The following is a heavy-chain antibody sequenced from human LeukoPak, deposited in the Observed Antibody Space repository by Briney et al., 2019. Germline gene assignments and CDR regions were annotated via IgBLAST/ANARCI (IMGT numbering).Heavy chain of an antibody. J-gene: IGHJ4*02. D-gene: IGHD2-2*01. CDR3: ARDLSGCSSTSCYSGLGY. CDR1: GGTFSSYA. V-gene: IGHV1-69*13. Sequence: LVKVSCKASGGTFSSYAISWVRQAPGQGLEWMGGIIPIFGTANYAQKFQGRVTITADESTSTAYMELSSLRSEDTAVYYCARDLSGCSSTSCYSGLGYWGQGTLVTVSS. CDR2: IIPIFGTA.